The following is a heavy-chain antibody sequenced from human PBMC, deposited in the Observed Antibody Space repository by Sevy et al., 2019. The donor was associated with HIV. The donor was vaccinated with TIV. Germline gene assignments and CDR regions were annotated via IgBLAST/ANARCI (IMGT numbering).Heavy chain of an antibody. Sequence: GGSLRLSCAASGFTVTNNYMNWVRQAPGKGLEWVSLIQSGGRTYYAGFVKGRFTISRDNSKNSLYLQMNALRAEDTAVYYCARDLGYFDYWGQGALVTVSS. J-gene: IGHJ4*02. V-gene: IGHV3-53*01. CDR3: ARDLGYFDY. CDR2: IQSGGRT. CDR1: GFTVTNNY.